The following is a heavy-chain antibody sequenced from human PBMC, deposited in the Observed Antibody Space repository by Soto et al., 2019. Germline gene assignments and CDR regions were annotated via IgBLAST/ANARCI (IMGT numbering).Heavy chain of an antibody. D-gene: IGHD3-10*02. CDR2: IYWNHDE. CDR1: GFSISSSGGG. V-gene: IGHV2-5*01. J-gene: IGHJ5*02. Sequence: QITLKESGPTLVKATQTLSLTCTFSGFSISSSGGGVGWIRQTPGKALEWLALIYWNHDERYSPSLRSILTITEDTSKNQVLLTMTNMHPADTGTYYCARHSRFTDSVRWFDPWGQGTLVTVSS. CDR3: ARHSRFTDSVRWFDP.